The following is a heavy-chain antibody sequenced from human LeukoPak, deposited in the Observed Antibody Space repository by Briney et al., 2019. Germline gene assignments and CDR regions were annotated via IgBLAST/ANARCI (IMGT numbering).Heavy chain of an antibody. Sequence: GGSLRLSCEASGFPFSSYWMTWVRQAPGKGLEWVANINPDGSEKYYVGSVRGRFTISRDNAKNSLFLQMNSLRAEDTAVYFCARVVTWMEKAFDIWGQGTMVTVSS. CDR1: GFPFSSYW. CDR2: INPDGSEK. CDR3: ARVVTWMEKAFDI. D-gene: IGHD5-12*01. V-gene: IGHV3-7*04. J-gene: IGHJ3*02.